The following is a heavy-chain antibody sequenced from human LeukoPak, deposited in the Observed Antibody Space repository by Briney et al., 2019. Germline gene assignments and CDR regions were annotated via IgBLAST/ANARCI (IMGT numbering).Heavy chain of an antibody. CDR1: GFTFSSHG. J-gene: IGHJ3*02. D-gene: IGHD4-17*01. CDR3: AREQYGSDDALDI. V-gene: IGHV3-33*01. CDR2: IWFDGSNK. Sequence: PGGSLRLSCAVSGFTFSSHGMHWVRQAPGKGLEWVAVIWFDGSNKYYADSVKGRFTVSRDNSKNTMDLQMNSLRAEDTAVYYCAREQYGSDDALDIWGQGTMVTVSS.